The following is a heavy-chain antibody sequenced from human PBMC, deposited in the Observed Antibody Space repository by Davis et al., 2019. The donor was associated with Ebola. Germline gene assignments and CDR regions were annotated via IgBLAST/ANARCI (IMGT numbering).Heavy chain of an antibody. V-gene: IGHV3-30*03. D-gene: IGHD3-3*01. J-gene: IGHJ4*02. CDR2: ISDDETLK. Sequence: PGGSLRLSCAVSGLPFRGYGMHWVRQAPGKGLEWVALISDDETLKHYGDSVKGRFTISRDTSQNTLYLQMDSLTTDDTAVYYCASRFLGGQGTLVTVSS. CDR1: GLPFRGYG. CDR3: ASRFL.